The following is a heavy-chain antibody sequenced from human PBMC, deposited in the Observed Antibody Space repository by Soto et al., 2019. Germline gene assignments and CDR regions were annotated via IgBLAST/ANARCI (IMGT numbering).Heavy chain of an antibody. CDR2: IIPLFGTA. V-gene: IGHV1-69*01. J-gene: IGHJ1*01. D-gene: IGHD1-26*01. Sequence: QVQLVQSGAEVKKPGSSVKISCKASGGTLSSYTFSWVRQAPGQDLEWMGGIIPLFGTADYAQRFQGRLTITADQSTNTAYMDLSRLRSEDTAVYYCAREGFSGSYFPNWGQGTQVTVSS. CDR1: GGTLSSYT. CDR3: AREGFSGSYFPN.